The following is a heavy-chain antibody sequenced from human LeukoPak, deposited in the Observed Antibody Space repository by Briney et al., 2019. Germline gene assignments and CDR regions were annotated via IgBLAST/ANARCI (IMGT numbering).Heavy chain of an antibody. D-gene: IGHD2-21*01. CDR2: IYSGGSR. CDR3: ARDLRIDAFDI. V-gene: IGHV3-53*01. J-gene: IGHJ3*02. CDR1: VFTISSNY. Sequence: GGSLRLSCAPSVFTISSNYVCWVRQALGKGVEWVSVIYSGGSRYYADSVKGRFTISRDNTKNTLYLQMNSPRAEDTAVYYCARDLRIDAFDIWGQGTMVTVSS.